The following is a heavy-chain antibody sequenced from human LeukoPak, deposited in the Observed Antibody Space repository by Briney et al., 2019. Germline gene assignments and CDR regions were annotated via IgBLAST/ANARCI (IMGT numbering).Heavy chain of an antibody. CDR2: IIPIFGTA. CDR3: ARVGWGEQWPPSAGAFAI. D-gene: IGHD6-19*01. J-gene: IGHJ3*02. V-gene: IGHV1-69*06. CDR1: GGTFSSYA. Sequence: ASVKVSCKASGGTFSSYAISWVRQAPGQGLEWMGGIIPIFGTANYAQKFQGRVTITAAKSTSTAYMELSSLRSEHTAVYYCARVGWGEQWPPSAGAFAIWGQGTMVTVSS.